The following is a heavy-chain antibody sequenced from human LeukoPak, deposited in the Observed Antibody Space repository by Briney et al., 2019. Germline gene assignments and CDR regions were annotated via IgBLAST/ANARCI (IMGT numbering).Heavy chain of an antibody. V-gene: IGHV3-30*03. D-gene: IGHD3-16*01. J-gene: IGHJ6*02. CDR3: ARGGGLDV. Sequence: GGSLRLSCAASGFTFSSYGMHWVRQAPGKGLEWVAVISYDGSKKYYADSVKGRFTISRDNSKNTLYLQMSNLRAEDTAVYFCARGGGLDVWSQGATVTVSS. CDR1: GFTFSSYG. CDR2: ISYDGSKK.